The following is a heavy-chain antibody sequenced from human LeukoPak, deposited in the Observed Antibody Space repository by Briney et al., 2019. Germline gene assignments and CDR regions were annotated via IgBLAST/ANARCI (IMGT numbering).Heavy chain of an antibody. CDR1: GFTFSSYS. V-gene: IGHV3-21*01. CDR3: GRPRGGTYGMDV. CDR2: ISSSSSYI. J-gene: IGHJ6*02. D-gene: IGHD3-10*01. Sequence: GGSLRLSCAASGFTFSSYSMNWVRQAPGKGLEWVSSISSSSSYIYYADSVKGRFTISRDNAKNSLYLQMNSLRAEDTAVYYCGRPRGGTYGMDVWGQGTLVTVSS.